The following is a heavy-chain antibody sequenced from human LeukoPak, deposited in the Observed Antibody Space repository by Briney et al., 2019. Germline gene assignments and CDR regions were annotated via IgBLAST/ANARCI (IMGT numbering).Heavy chain of an antibody. CDR2: ISSSSSYI. CDR1: GFTFSSYS. D-gene: IGHD3-22*01. Sequence: GGSLRLSCAASGFTFSSYSMNWVRQAPGKGLEWVSSISSSSSYIYYADSVKGRFTISRDNAKNSLYLQMNSLRAEDTAVYYCARGDYYYDSSGYYFDYWGRGTLVTVSS. V-gene: IGHV3-21*01. J-gene: IGHJ4*02. CDR3: ARGDYYYDSSGYYFDY.